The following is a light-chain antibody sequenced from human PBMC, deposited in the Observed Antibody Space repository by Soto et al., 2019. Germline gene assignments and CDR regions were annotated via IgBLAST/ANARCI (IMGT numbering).Light chain of an antibody. CDR1: QSISTW. CDR3: QQSKAYSWT. Sequence: DIQMTQSPSTLSASIGDRVTITCRASQSISTWLAWYRQKPGEAPKLLIYHASNLESGVPSRFSRSGSGTEFTLTISSLQPADFATYYCQQSKAYSWTFGPGTKVDI. V-gene: IGKV1-5*03. CDR2: HAS. J-gene: IGKJ1*01.